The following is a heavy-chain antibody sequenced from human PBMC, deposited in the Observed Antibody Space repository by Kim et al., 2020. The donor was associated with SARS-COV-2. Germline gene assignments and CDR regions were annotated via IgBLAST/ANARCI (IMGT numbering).Heavy chain of an antibody. J-gene: IGHJ3*02. CDR1: GYTFTGYY. D-gene: IGHD6-19*01. Sequence: ASVKVSCKASGYTFTGYYMHWVRQAPGQGLEWMGWINPNSGGTNYAQKFQGRVTMTRDTSISTAYMELSRLRSDDTAVYYCARVASSGSGWRTDAFDIWGQGTMVTVSS. V-gene: IGHV1-2*02. CDR3: ARVASSGSGWRTDAFDI. CDR2: INPNSGGT.